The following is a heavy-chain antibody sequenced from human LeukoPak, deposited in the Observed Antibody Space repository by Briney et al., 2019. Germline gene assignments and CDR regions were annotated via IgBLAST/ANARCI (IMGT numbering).Heavy chain of an antibody. CDR1: GFTFSSYG. J-gene: IGHJ5*02. CDR3: AREAAAGHNWFDP. CDR2: KWYEKSNK. Sequence: GGSLTLPCGPSGFTFSSYGMHWVRQAPAKGLEGVAGKWYEKSNKYFAHSAKGRFTLSRDNAKNTLYPQMNSLRAHDTAVYYCAREAAAGHNWFDPWGQGTLVTVSS. V-gene: IGHV3-33*01. D-gene: IGHD6-13*01.